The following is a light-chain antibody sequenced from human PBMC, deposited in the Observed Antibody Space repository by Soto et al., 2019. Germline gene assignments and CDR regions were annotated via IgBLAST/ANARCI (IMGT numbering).Light chain of an antibody. CDR3: QQYNNWPRT. CDR2: GAS. V-gene: IGKV3-15*01. Sequence: EIVLTHSPATLSVSPVERATLSCRASQSVSIDLAFYHQKPGQAPRLLIYGASTRATGIPARCSGSGSGTEFTLTINSLQSEDFAVYYCQQYNNWPRTFGQGTKVDI. J-gene: IGKJ1*01. CDR1: QSVSID.